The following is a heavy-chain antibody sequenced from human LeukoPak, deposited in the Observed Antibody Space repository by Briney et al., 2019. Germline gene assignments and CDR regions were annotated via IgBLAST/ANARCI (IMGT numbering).Heavy chain of an antibody. Sequence: ASVKVSCKASGYTFTSYAMNWVRQAPGQGLEWMGWLNTNTGNPTYAQGFTGRFVFSLDTSVSTAYLQISSLKAEDTAVYYCARGGYCSSTSCLHDYWGQGTLVTVSS. CDR1: GYTFTSYA. CDR2: LNTNTGNP. J-gene: IGHJ4*02. V-gene: IGHV7-4-1*02. CDR3: ARGGYCSSTSCLHDY. D-gene: IGHD2-2*01.